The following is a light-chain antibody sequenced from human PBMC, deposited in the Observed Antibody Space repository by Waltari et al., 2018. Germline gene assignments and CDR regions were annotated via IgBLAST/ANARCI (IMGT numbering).Light chain of an antibody. CDR2: GNS. Sequence: QSGLTQPPSVSGAPGQRVTISCTGRSPNIGAGYDVHWYQLLPGTAPKVLIYGNSNRPSGVPDRFSGSKSGTSASLAITGLQAEDEADYYCQSYDSSLSGSVFGGGTKLTVL. CDR3: QSYDSSLSGSV. CDR1: SPNIGAGYD. J-gene: IGLJ2*01. V-gene: IGLV1-40*01.